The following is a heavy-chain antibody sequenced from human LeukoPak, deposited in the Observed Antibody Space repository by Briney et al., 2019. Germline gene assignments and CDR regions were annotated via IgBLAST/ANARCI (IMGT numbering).Heavy chain of an antibody. J-gene: IGHJ4*02. Sequence: GGSLRLSCTASGFTFSSYWMHWVRQAPGKGLEWVSVIYSGGSTYYADSVKGRFTISRDNSKNTLYLQMNSLRAEDTAVYYCATPRSGYYYFDYWGQGTLVTVSS. D-gene: IGHD3-3*01. CDR2: IYSGGST. V-gene: IGHV3-53*01. CDR3: ATPRSGYYYFDY. CDR1: GFTFSSYW.